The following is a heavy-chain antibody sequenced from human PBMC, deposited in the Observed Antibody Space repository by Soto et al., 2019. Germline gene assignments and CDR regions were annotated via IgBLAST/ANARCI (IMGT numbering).Heavy chain of an antibody. Sequence: GGSLRLSCAASGFTFSSYSMNWVRQAPGKGLEWVSSISSSSSYIYYADSVKGRFTISRDNAKNSLYLQMNSLRAEDTAVYYCASSTILTASSYYMDVWGKGTTVTVSS. CDR1: GFTFSSYS. CDR3: ASSTILTASSYYMDV. CDR2: ISSSSSYI. D-gene: IGHD3-3*01. V-gene: IGHV3-21*01. J-gene: IGHJ6*03.